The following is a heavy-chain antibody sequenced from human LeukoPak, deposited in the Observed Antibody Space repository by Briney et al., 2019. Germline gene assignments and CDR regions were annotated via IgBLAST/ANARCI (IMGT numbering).Heavy chain of an antibody. CDR1: GFSFSNYR. CDR3: ARVNPDYGDNHFDY. Sequence: PGGSLRLSCAASGFSFSNYRMTWARQAPGKGLEWVANINQDGNAKYYVDSVKGRFTISRDNAKNSLYLQMNSLRAEDTAVYYCARVNPDYGDNHFDYWGQGTLVTVSS. V-gene: IGHV3-7*01. CDR2: INQDGNAK. J-gene: IGHJ4*02. D-gene: IGHD4-17*01.